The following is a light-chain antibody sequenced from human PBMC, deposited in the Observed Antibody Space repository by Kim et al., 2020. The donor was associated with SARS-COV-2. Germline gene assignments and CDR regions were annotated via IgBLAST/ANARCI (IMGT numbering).Light chain of an antibody. J-gene: IGLJ3*02. CDR1: SGSIASNY. CDR2: ENN. Sequence: NFMLTQPHSVSESPGKTVTISCTGSSGSIASNYVQWYQQRPGSAPTTVIYENNQRPSGVPDRFSGSIDSSSNSASLTISGLKTEDEADYYCQSYDNNDKVFGGGTQMTVL. V-gene: IGLV6-57*02. CDR3: QSYDNNDKV.